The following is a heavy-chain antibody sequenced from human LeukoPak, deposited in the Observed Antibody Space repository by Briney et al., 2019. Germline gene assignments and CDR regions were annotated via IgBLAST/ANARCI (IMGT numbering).Heavy chain of an antibody. J-gene: IGHJ4*02. Sequence: ASVKVSCKASGYTFTSYYMHWVRQAPGQGLEWVGIIDPSGGSTSYAQKFQGRVTMTRDTSTSTVYMELSSLRSEDTAVHYCARFNGLERRMPFDYWGQGTLVTVSS. D-gene: IGHD1-1*01. CDR3: ARFNGLERRMPFDY. V-gene: IGHV1-46*01. CDR2: IDPSGGST. CDR1: GYTFTSYY.